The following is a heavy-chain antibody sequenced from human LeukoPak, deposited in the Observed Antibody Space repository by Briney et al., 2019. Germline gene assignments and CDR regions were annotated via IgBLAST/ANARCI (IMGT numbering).Heavy chain of an antibody. D-gene: IGHD3-22*01. J-gene: IGHJ4*02. CDR2: INPSGGST. Sequence: AASVKVSCKASGYTFTSYYMHWVRQAPGQGLEWMGIINPSGGSTSYAQKFQGRVTMTRDTSTSTVYMELSSLRSEDTAVYYCARDWFSDSSGYYPSPGFDYWGQGTLVTVSS. V-gene: IGHV1-46*01. CDR1: GYTFTSYY. CDR3: ARDWFSDSSGYYPSPGFDY.